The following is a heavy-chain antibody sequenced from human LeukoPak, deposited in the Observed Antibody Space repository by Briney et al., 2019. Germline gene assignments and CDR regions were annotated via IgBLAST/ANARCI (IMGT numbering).Heavy chain of an antibody. CDR3: AKDKQLLSYYYYYMDV. D-gene: IGHD2-2*01. V-gene: IGHV3-30*18. J-gene: IGHJ6*03. Sequence: GGSLRLSCAASGFTFSSYGMHWVRQAPGKGLEWVAVISYDGSNKYYADSVKGRFTISRDNSKNTLYLQMNSLRAEDTAVYYCAKDKQLLSYYYYYMDVWGKGTTVTISS. CDR2: ISYDGSNK. CDR1: GFTFSSYG.